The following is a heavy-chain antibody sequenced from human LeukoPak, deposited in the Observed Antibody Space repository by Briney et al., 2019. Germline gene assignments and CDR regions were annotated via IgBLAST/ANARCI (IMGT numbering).Heavy chain of an antibody. J-gene: IGHJ3*02. D-gene: IGHD5-18*01. CDR1: GFTFGDYV. CDR3: TRPSFRYTYGLDDAFDI. V-gene: IGHV3-49*03. CDR2: IRSKTYGGTT. Sequence: GGSLRLSCTASGFTFGDYVMSWFRQAPGKGLEWVGFIRSKTYGGTTEYAASVKGRFTISRDDSKSIAYLQMDSLKTEDAAVYYCTRPSFRYTYGLDDAFDIWGQGTMVTVSS.